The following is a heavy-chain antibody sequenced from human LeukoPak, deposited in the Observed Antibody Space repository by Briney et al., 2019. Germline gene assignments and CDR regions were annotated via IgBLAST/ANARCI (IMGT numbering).Heavy chain of an antibody. J-gene: IGHJ4*02. Sequence: GASVKVSCKTSGYTFTGYYIHWVRQAPGQGLEWMGIINPSGGGSTSYAQRFQGRVTMTSDTSTSTVYMELSSLRSEDTAVYYCARANEGGNDGYFDYWGQGTLVTVSS. CDR3: ARANEGGNDGYFDY. V-gene: IGHV1-46*01. D-gene: IGHD4-23*01. CDR2: INPSGGGST. CDR1: GYTFTGYY.